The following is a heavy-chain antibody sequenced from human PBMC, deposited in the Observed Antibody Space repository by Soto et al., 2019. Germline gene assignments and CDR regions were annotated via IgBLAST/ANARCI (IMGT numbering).Heavy chain of an antibody. CDR2: IYYSGST. Sequence: QVQLQESGPGLVKPSETLSLTCTVSGGSISSYYWSWIRQPPGKGLEWIGAIYYSGSTNYNPSLKSRFTRSVDTSKNQFALKLSSVTAADTAVYYCAAYWRGAQGYYGMDVWGHGTTVTVSS. CDR1: GGSISSYY. CDR3: AAYWRGAQGYYGMDV. J-gene: IGHJ6*02. V-gene: IGHV4-59*01. D-gene: IGHD3-10*01.